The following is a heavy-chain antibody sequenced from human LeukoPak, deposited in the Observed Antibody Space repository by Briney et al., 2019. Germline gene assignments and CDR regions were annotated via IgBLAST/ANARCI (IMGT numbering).Heavy chain of an antibody. J-gene: IGHJ5*02. Sequence: PSETLSLTCTVSGGSISSYYWSWIRQPPGKGLEWIGYIYYSGGTNYNPSLKSRVTISVDTSKNQFSLKLSSVTAADTAVYYCARGGGLQQWLVHNNWFDPWGQGTLVTVSS. CDR2: IYYSGGT. CDR3: ARGGGLQQWLVHNNWFDP. V-gene: IGHV4-59*01. CDR1: GGSISSYY. D-gene: IGHD6-19*01.